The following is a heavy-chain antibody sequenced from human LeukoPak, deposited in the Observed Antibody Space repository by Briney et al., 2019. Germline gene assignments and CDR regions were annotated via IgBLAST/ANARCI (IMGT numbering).Heavy chain of an antibody. V-gene: IGHV3-15*01. CDR2: IKSRSDGGTT. Sequence: GGSLRLSCAASGFTFSNAWMNWVRQAPGKGLEWVGRIKSRSDGGTTDYVAPVKGRFTISRDDSKHTLYLQVNSLKTEDTAVYYCTTGNWGSFSYWGQGTLATVSS. D-gene: IGHD7-27*01. J-gene: IGHJ4*02. CDR3: TTGNWGSFSY. CDR1: GFTFSNAW.